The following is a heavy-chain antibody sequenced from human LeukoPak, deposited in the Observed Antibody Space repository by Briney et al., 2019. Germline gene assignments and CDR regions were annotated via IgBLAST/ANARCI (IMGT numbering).Heavy chain of an antibody. Sequence: GGSLRLSCVASGFTFSDYYMSWIRQAPGKGLEWASYISSSGSTIYYADSVKGRFTISRDNAKNSLYLQMNSLRAEDTAVYYCARDRPRLLDGYNSGYFDYWGQGTLVTVSS. CDR1: GFTFSDYY. V-gene: IGHV3-11*01. J-gene: IGHJ4*02. D-gene: IGHD5-24*01. CDR2: ISSSGSTI. CDR3: ARDRPRLLDGYNSGYFDY.